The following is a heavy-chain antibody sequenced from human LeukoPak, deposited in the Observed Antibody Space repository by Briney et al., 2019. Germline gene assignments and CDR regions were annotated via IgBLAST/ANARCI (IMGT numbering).Heavy chain of an antibody. CDR2: MNPNSGNT. D-gene: IGHD2-2*01. J-gene: IGHJ3*02. V-gene: IGHV1-8*01. Sequence: ASVKVSCKASGYTFTSYDINWVRQATGQGLEWMGWMNPNSGNTGYAQKFQGRVTMTRNTSISTAYMELSRLRSDDTAVYYCARVGYCSSTSCYEGVNDAFDIWGQGTMVTVSS. CDR1: GYTFTSYD. CDR3: ARVGYCSSTSCYEGVNDAFDI.